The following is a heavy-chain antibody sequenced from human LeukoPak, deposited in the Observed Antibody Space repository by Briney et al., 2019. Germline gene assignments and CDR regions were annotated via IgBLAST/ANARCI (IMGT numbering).Heavy chain of an antibody. CDR2: ISWNSGSI. CDR1: GFTFDYYA. J-gene: IGHJ6*02. V-gene: IGHV3-9*01. Sequence: GRSLTLSCAASGFTFDYYAMHWVRQAPAKGLDWVSGISWNSGSIGYADSVKGRFTLSRDNAKNSLYLQMNSLRAEDTALYYCAKDIRAGTDYYHGMDVWGQGTTVTVSS. D-gene: IGHD6-19*01. CDR3: AKDIRAGTDYYHGMDV.